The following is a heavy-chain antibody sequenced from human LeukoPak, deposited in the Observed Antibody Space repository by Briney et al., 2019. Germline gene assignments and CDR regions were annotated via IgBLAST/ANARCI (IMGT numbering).Heavy chain of an antibody. V-gene: IGHV3-48*03. CDR3: ARVGYSSGWSPGRNNWFDP. CDR2: ISSSGSTI. Sequence: GGSLRLSCAASGFTFSSYEMNWVRQAPGGGLEWVSYISSSGSTIYYADPVKGRFTISRDNAKNSLYLQMNSLRAEDTAVYYCARVGYSSGWSPGRNNWFDPWGQGTLVTVSS. J-gene: IGHJ5*02. D-gene: IGHD6-19*01. CDR1: GFTFSSYE.